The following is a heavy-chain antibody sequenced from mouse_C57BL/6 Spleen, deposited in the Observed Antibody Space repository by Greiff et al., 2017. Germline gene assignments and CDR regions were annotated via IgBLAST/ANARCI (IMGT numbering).Heavy chain of an antibody. D-gene: IGHD2-2*01. Sequence: QVQLQQSGAELVRPGTSVKVSCKASGYAFTNYLIEWVKQRPGQGLEWIGVINPGSGGTNYNEKFKGKATLTADKSSSTAYMQLSSLTSEDSAVYVCARGIYYGYDGAFDYWGQGTTLTVSS. CDR1: GYAFTNYL. V-gene: IGHV1-54*01. CDR2: INPGSGGT. J-gene: IGHJ2*01. CDR3: ARGIYYGYDGAFDY.